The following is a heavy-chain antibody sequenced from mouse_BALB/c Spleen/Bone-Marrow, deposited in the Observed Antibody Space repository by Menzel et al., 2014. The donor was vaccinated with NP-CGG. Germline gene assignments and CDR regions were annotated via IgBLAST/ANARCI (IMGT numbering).Heavy chain of an antibody. CDR2: ISSGGSYT. V-gene: IGHV5-6*01. CDR1: GFTFSSYG. D-gene: IGHD2-4*01. Sequence: EVKLMESGGDLVKPGGSLKLPCAASGFTFSSYGMSWVRQTPDKRLEWVATISSGGSYTYYPDSVKGRFTISRDNAKNTLYLQMSSLKSEDTAMYYCARQTYYDYDGYFDYWGQGTTLTVSS. CDR3: ARQTYYDYDGYFDY. J-gene: IGHJ2*01.